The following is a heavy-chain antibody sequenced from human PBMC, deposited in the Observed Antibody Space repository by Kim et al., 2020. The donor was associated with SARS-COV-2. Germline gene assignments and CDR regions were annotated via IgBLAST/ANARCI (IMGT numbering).Heavy chain of an antibody. J-gene: IGHJ6*02. V-gene: IGHV4-34*01. Sequence: SLKSRVTISVDTYKNQFSLKLSSVTAADTAVYYCAGEEGPYYYYYYGMDVWGQGTTVTVSS. CDR3: AGEEGPYYYYYYGMDV.